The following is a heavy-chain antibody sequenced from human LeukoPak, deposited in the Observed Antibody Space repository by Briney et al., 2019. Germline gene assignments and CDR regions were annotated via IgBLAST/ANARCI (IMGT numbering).Heavy chain of an antibody. V-gene: IGHV4-59*08. J-gene: IGHJ4*02. CDR3: ARHRIGGVTFDY. CDR1: GGSFRSYY. D-gene: IGHD3-16*01. Sequence: PSETLSLTCTVSGGSFRSYYWTWIRQPPGKGLEWIGYIYYSGSTNYNPSLKSRVTISVDTSKNQFSLKLSSVTAADTAVYYCARHRIGGVTFDYWGQGTLVTVSS. CDR2: IYYSGST.